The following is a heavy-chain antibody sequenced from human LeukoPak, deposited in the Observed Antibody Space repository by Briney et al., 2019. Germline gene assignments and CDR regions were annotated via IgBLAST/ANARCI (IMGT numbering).Heavy chain of an antibody. CDR1: GYRFTSYY. V-gene: IGHV1-46*01. J-gene: IGHJ4*02. CDR2: INPSGGST. Sequence: ASVKVSCKASGYRFTSYYMHWVRQAPGQVLEWMGIINPSGGSTIYAQKFQDRVSMTRDTSTNTVYMELSSLSSEDTAVYYCARGGEYQLLDDFWGQGTLVTVSS. D-gene: IGHD2-2*01. CDR3: ARGGEYQLLDDF.